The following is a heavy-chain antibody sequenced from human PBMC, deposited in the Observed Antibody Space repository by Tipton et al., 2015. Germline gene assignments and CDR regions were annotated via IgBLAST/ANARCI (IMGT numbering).Heavy chain of an antibody. Sequence: GLVKPSETLSLTCSVSGGSINSYYWSWIRQPPGKGLEWIGYIYYSGSTNYNPSLKSRVTISVDTSKNQFSLKLSSVTAADTAVYYCARDRRQEMWYYYRMDVWGQGTTVTVSS. J-gene: IGHJ6*02. CDR3: ARDRRQEMWYYYRMDV. CDR1: GGSINSYY. CDR2: IYYSGST. D-gene: IGHD5-24*01. V-gene: IGHV4-59*01.